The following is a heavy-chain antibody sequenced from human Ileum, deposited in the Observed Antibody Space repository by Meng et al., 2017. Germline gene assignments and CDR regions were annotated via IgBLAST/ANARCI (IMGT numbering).Heavy chain of an antibody. CDR2: IHYSGSR. Sequence: QGRLQDPGPGLVRPSETLSLTCNVSGGSVSSASYYWSWIRQPPGKGLEWIGLIHYSGSRNYNPSLKSRVTMSVDTSKNQVSLRLTSVTAADTAVYYCARFYGSGTFEVHDYWGQGTLVTVSS. V-gene: IGHV4-61*01. J-gene: IGHJ4*02. CDR3: ARFYGSGTFEVHDY. D-gene: IGHD3-10*01. CDR1: GGSVSSASYY.